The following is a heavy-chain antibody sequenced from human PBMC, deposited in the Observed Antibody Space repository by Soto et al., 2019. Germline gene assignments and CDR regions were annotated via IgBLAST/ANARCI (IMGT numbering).Heavy chain of an antibody. CDR1: GGTFSSYA. CDR3: ARDPSSRLYSSSWYDPFTLDV. J-gene: IGHJ6*02. V-gene: IGHV1-2*04. Sequence: ASVKVSCKASGGTFSSYAISWVRQAPGQGLEWMGWINPNSGGTNYAQKFQGWVTMTRDTSISTAYMELSRLRSDDTAVYYCARDPSSRLYSSSWYDPFTLDVWGQGTTVTVSS. D-gene: IGHD6-13*01. CDR2: INPNSGGT.